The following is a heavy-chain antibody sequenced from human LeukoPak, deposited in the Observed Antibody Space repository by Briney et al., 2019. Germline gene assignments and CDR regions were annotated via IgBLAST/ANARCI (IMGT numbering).Heavy chain of an antibody. CDR1: AGSIRSSSDY. Sequence: PSETLSLTCTVSAGSIRSSSDYWGWIRQPPGKGLEWIGYIYHSGSTYYNPSLKSRVTISVDRSKNQFSLKLSSVTAADTAVYYCARADSTKWSVFDYWGQGTLVTVSS. D-gene: IGHD2-8*01. V-gene: IGHV4-30-2*01. CDR3: ARADSTKWSVFDY. CDR2: IYHSGST. J-gene: IGHJ4*02.